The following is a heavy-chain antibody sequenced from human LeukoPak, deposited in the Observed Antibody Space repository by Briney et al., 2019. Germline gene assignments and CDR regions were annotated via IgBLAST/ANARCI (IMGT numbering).Heavy chain of an antibody. CDR2: ISGSGGSI. Sequence: GGSLRLSCATSGFIFSSHAMSWVRQAPGRGLEWVSSISGSGGSIYYADSVKGRFTISRDNSKNTLYLQMNSLRAEDTAVYYCAREGSGWPYYYYGMDVWGQGTTVTVSS. CDR3: AREGSGWPYYYYGMDV. CDR1: GFIFSSHA. D-gene: IGHD6-19*01. V-gene: IGHV3-23*01. J-gene: IGHJ6*02.